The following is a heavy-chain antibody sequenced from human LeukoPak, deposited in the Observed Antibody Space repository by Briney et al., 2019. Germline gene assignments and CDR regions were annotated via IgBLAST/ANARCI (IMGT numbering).Heavy chain of an antibody. CDR2: ISRSGST. CDR1: GGSLSTYY. V-gene: IGHV4-4*07. J-gene: IGHJ4*02. Sequence: SETLSLTCTVSGGSLSTYYWSWIRQPAGEGLEWIGRISRSGSTDYNPPLKSRVTMSVDTSANQFSLRLSSVTAADTAVYYCAKEGRSSTPGYWGQGTLVTVSS. CDR3: AKEGRSSTPGY. D-gene: IGHD2-15*01.